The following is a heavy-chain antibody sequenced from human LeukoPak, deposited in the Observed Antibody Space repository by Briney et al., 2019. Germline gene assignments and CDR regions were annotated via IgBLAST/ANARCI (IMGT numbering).Heavy chain of an antibody. D-gene: IGHD3-22*01. CDR3: ARSAYYYDSNRGSYFDY. CDR2: IYYSGST. Sequence: PSETLSLTCTVSGGSISSYYWSWIRQPPRKGLEWIGYIYYSGSTNYNPSLKSRVTISVDTSKNQFSLKLSSVTAADTAVYYCARSAYYYDSNRGSYFDYWGQGTLVTVSS. CDR1: GGSISSYY. V-gene: IGHV4-59*08. J-gene: IGHJ4*02.